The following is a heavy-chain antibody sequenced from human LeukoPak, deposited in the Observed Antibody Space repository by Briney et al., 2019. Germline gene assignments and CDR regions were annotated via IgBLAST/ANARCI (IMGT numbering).Heavy chain of an antibody. Sequence: SETLSLTCTVSGGSVSSGSYYWSWIRQPPGKGLEWIGYIYYSGSTNYNPSLKSRVTISVDTSKNQFSLKLSSVTAADTAVYYCARDYCSGGSCYFDNNWFDPWGQGTLVTVSS. CDR3: ARDYCSGGSCYFDNNWFDP. CDR1: GGSVSSGSYY. J-gene: IGHJ5*02. D-gene: IGHD2-15*01. V-gene: IGHV4-61*01. CDR2: IYYSGST.